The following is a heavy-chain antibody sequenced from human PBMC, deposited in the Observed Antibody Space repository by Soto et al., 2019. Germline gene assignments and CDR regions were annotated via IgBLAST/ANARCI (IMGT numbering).Heavy chain of an antibody. V-gene: IGHV4-31*03. J-gene: IGHJ4*02. D-gene: IGHD3-10*01. CDR1: GGSISSGGYY. Sequence: SETLSLTCTVSGGSISSGGYYWSWIRQHPGKGLEWIGYIYYSGSTYYNPSLKSRVTISVDTSKNQFSLKLSSVTAADTAVYYCARVDGEELHYFDYWGQGTLVTVSS. CDR3: ARVDGEELHYFDY. CDR2: IYYSGST.